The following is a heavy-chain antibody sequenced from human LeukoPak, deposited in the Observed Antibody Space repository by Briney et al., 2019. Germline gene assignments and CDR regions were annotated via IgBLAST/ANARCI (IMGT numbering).Heavy chain of an antibody. Sequence: GRSLRLSCAASGFTFSSYAMSWVRQVPGKGLEWVSAISGSGGTTYYTDSVKGRFTISRDNSKNTLYLQMNSLRAEDTAVYYCANGRDGYNFDYWGQGALVTVSS. CDR2: ISGSGGTT. V-gene: IGHV3-23*01. CDR3: ANGRDGYNFDY. CDR1: GFTFSSYA. J-gene: IGHJ4*02. D-gene: IGHD5-24*01.